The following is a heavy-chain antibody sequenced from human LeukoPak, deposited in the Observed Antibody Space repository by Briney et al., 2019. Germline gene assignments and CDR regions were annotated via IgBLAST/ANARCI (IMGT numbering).Heavy chain of an antibody. CDR3: ARKVGRTGFWSGYWFDP. J-gene: IGHJ5*02. Sequence: SETLSLTCTVSGGSISSSSYYWGWIRQPPGKGLEWIGSIYYSGSTYYNPSLKSRVTISVDTSKNQLSLKLSSVTAADTAVYYCARKVGRTGFWSGYWFDPWGQGTLVTVSS. V-gene: IGHV4-39*07. CDR1: GGSISSSSYY. D-gene: IGHD3-3*01. CDR2: IYYSGST.